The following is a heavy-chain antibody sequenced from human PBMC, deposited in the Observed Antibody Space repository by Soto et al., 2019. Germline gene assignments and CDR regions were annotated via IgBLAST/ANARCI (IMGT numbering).Heavy chain of an antibody. Sequence: LGESLKISCKGSGYSFTSYWIGWVRQIPWKGLEWMGIIYPGDSDTRYSPSFQGQVTISADKSISTAYLQWSSLKASDTAMYYCARRAVSTATYYYGMDVWGQGTTVTVSS. J-gene: IGHJ6*02. CDR3: ARRAVSTATYYYGMDV. V-gene: IGHV5-51*01. CDR2: IYPGDSDT. D-gene: IGHD6-19*01. CDR1: GYSFTSYW.